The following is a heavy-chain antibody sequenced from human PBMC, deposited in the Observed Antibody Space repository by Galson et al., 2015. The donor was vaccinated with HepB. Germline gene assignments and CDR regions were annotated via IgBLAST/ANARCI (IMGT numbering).Heavy chain of an antibody. CDR2: MSYDGSSK. Sequence: SLRLSCAASGFTFSSYAMHWVRQAPGKGLEWVAVMSYDGSSKYYADSVKGRFTISRDNSKNTLYLQMHSLRAEDTALYYCARGLDDYGGNSVDYWGQGTLVTVSS. CDR1: GFTFSSYA. CDR3: ARGLDDYGGNSVDY. J-gene: IGHJ4*02. V-gene: IGHV3-30-3*01. D-gene: IGHD4-23*01.